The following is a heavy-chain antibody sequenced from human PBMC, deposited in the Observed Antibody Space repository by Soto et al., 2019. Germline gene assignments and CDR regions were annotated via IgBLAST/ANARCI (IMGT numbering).Heavy chain of an antibody. V-gene: IGHV1-46*01. D-gene: IGHD3-16*02. CDR2: INPSGGST. J-gene: IGHJ4*02. CDR1: GYTFTSYY. CDR3: ARGNNYVWGSYRPSSYYFDY. Sequence: ASVKVSCKASGYTFTSYYMHWVRRAPGQGLEWMGIINPSGGSTSYAQKFQGRVTMTRDTSTSTVYMELSSLRSEDTAVYYCARGNNYVWGSYRPSSYYFDYWGQGTLVTVSS.